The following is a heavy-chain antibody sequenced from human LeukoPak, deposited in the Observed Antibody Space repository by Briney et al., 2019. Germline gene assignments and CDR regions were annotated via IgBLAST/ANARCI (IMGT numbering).Heavy chain of an antibody. Sequence: SETLSLTCAVYGGSFSGYYWSWIRQPPGKGLEWIGEINHSGSTNYNPSLKSRVTISVDTSKNQFSLKLSSVTAADTAVYYCARRGGGNFPYYFDYWGQGTLVPVSS. J-gene: IGHJ4*02. D-gene: IGHD3-16*01. V-gene: IGHV4-34*01. CDR2: INHSGST. CDR3: ARRGGGNFPYYFDY. CDR1: GGSFSGYY.